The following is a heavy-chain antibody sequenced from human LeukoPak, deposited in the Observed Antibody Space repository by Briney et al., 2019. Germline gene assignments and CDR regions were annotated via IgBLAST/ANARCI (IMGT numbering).Heavy chain of an antibody. D-gene: IGHD3-3*01. V-gene: IGHV4-59*01. CDR3: ARYYDFWSGYFDY. Sequence: SETLSLTCTVSGGSISSYYWSWIRQPAGKGLEWIGYIYYSGSTNYNPSLKSRVTISVDTSKNQFSLKLSSVTAADTAVYYCARYYDFWSGYFDYWGQGTLVTVSS. J-gene: IGHJ4*02. CDR1: GGSISSYY. CDR2: IYYSGST.